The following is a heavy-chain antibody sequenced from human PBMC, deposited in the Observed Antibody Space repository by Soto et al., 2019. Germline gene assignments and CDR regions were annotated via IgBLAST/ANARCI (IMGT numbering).Heavy chain of an antibody. Sequence: SLRLSCAASGFTFDDYAMHWVRQAPGKGLEWVSGISWNSGSIGYADSVKGRFTISRDNAKNSLYLQMNSLRAEDTALYYCAKDVGYSGYDGGFDYWGQGTLVTVSS. CDR1: GFTFDDYA. CDR2: ISWNSGSI. D-gene: IGHD5-12*01. V-gene: IGHV3-9*01. CDR3: AKDVGYSGYDGGFDY. J-gene: IGHJ4*02.